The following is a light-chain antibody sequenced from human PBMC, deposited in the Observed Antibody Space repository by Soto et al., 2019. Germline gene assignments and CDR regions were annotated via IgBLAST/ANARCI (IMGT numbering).Light chain of an antibody. CDR3: CSHAGSSTDVV. CDR1: SSDVGSYNL. CDR2: EGS. Sequence: QSALTQPASVSGSPGQSITISCTGTSSDVGSYNLVSWYQQHPGKAPKLMIYEGSKRPSGVSNRFSGSKSGNTASLTISGLQAEDEADYYCCSHAGSSTDVVFGGGTKLTVL. J-gene: IGLJ2*01. V-gene: IGLV2-23*01.